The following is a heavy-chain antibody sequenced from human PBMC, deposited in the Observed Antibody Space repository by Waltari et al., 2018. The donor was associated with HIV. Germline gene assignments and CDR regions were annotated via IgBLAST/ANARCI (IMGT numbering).Heavy chain of an antibody. V-gene: IGHV4-34*01. CDR2: INHSGST. Sequence: QVQLQQWGAGLLKPSETLSLTCAVYGGSFSGYYWSWLRQPPGKVLGWVGEINHSGSTNYNPSLKSRVTISVDTSKNQFSLKLSSVTAADTAVYYCARGPGPNCTGGVCYRWRARGDAFDIWGQGTMVTVSS. CDR1: GGSFSGYY. CDR3: ARGPGPNCTGGVCYRWRARGDAFDI. J-gene: IGHJ3*02. D-gene: IGHD2-8*02.